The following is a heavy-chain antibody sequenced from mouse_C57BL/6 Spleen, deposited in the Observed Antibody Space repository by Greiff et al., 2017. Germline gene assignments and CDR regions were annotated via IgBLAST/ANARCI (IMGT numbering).Heavy chain of an antibody. J-gene: IGHJ2*01. CDR2: SRNKANDYTT. V-gene: IGHV7-1*01. Sequence: EVHLVESGGGLVQSGRSLRLSCATSGFTFSDFYMEWVRQAPGRGLEWIAASRNKANDYTTEYSASVKGRFIVSRDTSQSILYLQMNALRAEDTAIYYCSRDADFDYWGQGTTLTVSS. CDR1: GFTFSDFY. CDR3: SRDADFDY.